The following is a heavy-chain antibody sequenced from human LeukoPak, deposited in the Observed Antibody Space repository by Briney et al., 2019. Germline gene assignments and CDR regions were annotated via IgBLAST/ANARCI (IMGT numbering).Heavy chain of an antibody. Sequence: PGGSLRLSCAASGFTFSSYSMNWVRQAPGKGLEWVSSISSSSSYIYYADSVKGRFTISRDNAKNSLYLQMNSLRAEDTAVYYCARADPYYYDSSGYLYYFDYWGQGTLVTVSS. V-gene: IGHV3-21*01. J-gene: IGHJ4*02. CDR2: ISSSSSYI. CDR3: ARADPYYYDSSGYLYYFDY. CDR1: GFTFSSYS. D-gene: IGHD3-22*01.